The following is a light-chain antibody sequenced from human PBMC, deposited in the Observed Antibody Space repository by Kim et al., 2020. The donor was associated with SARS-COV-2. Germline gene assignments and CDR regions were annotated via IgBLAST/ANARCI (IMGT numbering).Light chain of an antibody. Sequence: AAVGDRVTITCRASQSISSYLNWYQQKPGKAPKLLIYAASSLQSGVPSRFSGSGSGTDFTLTISSLQPEDFATYYCQQSYSTPYSFGQGTKLEI. CDR2: AAS. CDR3: QQSYSTPYS. CDR1: QSISSY. J-gene: IGKJ2*03. V-gene: IGKV1-39*01.